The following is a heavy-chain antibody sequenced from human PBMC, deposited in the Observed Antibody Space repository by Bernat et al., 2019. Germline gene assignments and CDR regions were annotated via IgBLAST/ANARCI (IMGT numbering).Heavy chain of an antibody. CDR3: AEGGPWYYGSGRQCDY. CDR1: GFTFSSYG. Sequence: QVQLVESGGGVVQPGRSLRLSCAASGFTFSSYGMHWVRQAPGKGLEWVAVIWYDGSNKYYADSVKGRFTISRDNSKNTLYLQMNSLRAEETAGYYWAEGGPWYYGSGRQCDYWGQGTLVTVSS. CDR2: IWYDGSNK. D-gene: IGHD3-10*01. J-gene: IGHJ4*02. V-gene: IGHV3-33*01.